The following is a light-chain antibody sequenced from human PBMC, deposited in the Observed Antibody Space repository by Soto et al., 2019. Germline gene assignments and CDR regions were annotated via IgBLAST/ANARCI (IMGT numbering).Light chain of an antibody. Sequence: QSVLTQPPSASGTPGQRVTISCSGSSSNVGSNTVNWYQHLPGTAPKLLIYNNNQRPSGVPDRFSGSKSGTSASLAISGLHSEDEDDYYCAAWDDSLNGWVFGGGTKLTVL. J-gene: IGLJ3*02. CDR1: SSNVGSNT. V-gene: IGLV1-44*01. CDR2: NNN. CDR3: AAWDDSLNGWV.